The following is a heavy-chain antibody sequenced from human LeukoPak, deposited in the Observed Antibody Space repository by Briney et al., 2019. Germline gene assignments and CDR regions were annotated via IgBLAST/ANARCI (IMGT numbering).Heavy chain of an antibody. D-gene: IGHD3-10*01. Sequence: GGSLRLSCAASEFTFSNFWMHRVRHAPGKGLVWVSHISADVSSAIYADSVKGRFTISRDNSKNSLYLQMNSLRTEDTALYYCTKALPYYGSGSHHMGGLDYWGRGALVTVSS. CDR2: ISADVSSA. V-gene: IGHV3-74*01. CDR1: EFTFSNFW. CDR3: TKALPYYGSGSHHMGGLDY. J-gene: IGHJ4*02.